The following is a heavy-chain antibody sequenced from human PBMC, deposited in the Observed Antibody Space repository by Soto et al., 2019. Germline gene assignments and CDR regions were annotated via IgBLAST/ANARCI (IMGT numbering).Heavy chain of an antibody. D-gene: IGHD1-20*01. V-gene: IGHV4-59*08. CDR3: ARSLLTGDDAFDI. CDR2: IYYSGST. J-gene: IGHJ3*02. Sequence: SETLSLTCSVSGGSISGYYWSWIRQSPGKGLEWIAYIYYSGSTNYNPSLKSRVTISLDTSKNQFSLNLNSVTAADTAVYYCARSLLTGDDAFDIWGQGTMVTVSS. CDR1: GGSISGYY.